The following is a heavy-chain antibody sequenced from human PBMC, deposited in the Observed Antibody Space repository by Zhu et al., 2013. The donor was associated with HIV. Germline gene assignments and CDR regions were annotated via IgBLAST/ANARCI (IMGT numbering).Heavy chain of an antibody. V-gene: IGHV1-3*01. CDR3: ARDYYDSSGYLSEADAFDI. Sequence: QVQLVQSGAEVKKPGASVKVSCKASGYTFTSYAMHWVRQAPGQRLEWMGWINAGNGNTKYSQKFQGRVTITRDTSASTAYMELSSLRSEDTAVYYCARDYYDSSGYLSEADAFDIWAKGQWSPSLQ. CDR2: INAGNGNT. D-gene: IGHD3-22*01. J-gene: IGHJ3*02. CDR1: GYTFTSYA.